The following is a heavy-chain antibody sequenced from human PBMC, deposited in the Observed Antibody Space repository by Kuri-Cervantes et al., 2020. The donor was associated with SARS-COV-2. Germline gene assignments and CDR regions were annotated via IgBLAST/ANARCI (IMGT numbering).Heavy chain of an antibody. Sequence: GESLKISCAASGFTFSSYAMSWVRQAPGKGLEWVSAISGSGGSTYYADSVEGRFTISRDNSKNTLYLQMNSLRAEDTAVYYCAKDQWELLGGGYWGQGTLVTVSS. CDR2: ISGSGGST. CDR1: GFTFSSYA. J-gene: IGHJ4*02. V-gene: IGHV3-23*01. D-gene: IGHD1-26*01. CDR3: AKDQWELLGGGY.